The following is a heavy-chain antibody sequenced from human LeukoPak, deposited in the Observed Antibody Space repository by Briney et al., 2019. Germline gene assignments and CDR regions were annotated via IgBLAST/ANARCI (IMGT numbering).Heavy chain of an antibody. CDR3: ARDRYSGSYYPHYYYGMDV. CDR1: GGTFSSYA. V-gene: IGHV1-69*04. J-gene: IGHJ6*02. CDR2: IIPILGIA. Sequence: GASVKVSCKASGGTFSSYAISWVRQAPGQGLEWMGRIIPILGIANYAQKFQGRVTITADKSTSTAYMELSSLRSEDTAVYYCARDRYSGSYYPHYYYGMDVWGQGTTVTVSS. D-gene: IGHD1-26*01.